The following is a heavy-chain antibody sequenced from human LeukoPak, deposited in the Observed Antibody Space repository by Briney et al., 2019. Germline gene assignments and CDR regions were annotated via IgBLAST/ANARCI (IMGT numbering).Heavy chain of an antibody. D-gene: IGHD6-13*01. J-gene: IGHJ4*02. CDR1: GGSISPYY. CDR3: ARGVYIAAAQYGY. CDR2: ISYIGNT. V-gene: IGHV4-59*12. Sequence: SETLSLTCTVSGGSISPYYWSWIRQPPGGGLEWIGYISYIGNTRYNPSLKTRVTISGDTSTAQLSLKLISVTAADSAVYYCARGVYIAAAQYGYWGQGTLVTVSS.